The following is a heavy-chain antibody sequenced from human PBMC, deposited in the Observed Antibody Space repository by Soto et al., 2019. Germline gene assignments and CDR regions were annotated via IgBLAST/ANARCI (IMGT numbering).Heavy chain of an antibody. CDR3: ARDHSGPTVAPPGGDS. J-gene: IGHJ4*02. D-gene: IGHD4-17*01. CDR1: GFTFSSYW. CDR2: IKQDGSEK. Sequence: EVQLVESGGGLVQPGGSLRLSCAASGFTFSSYWMSWVRQAPGTGLEWVANIKQDGSEKYYVDSVKGRFTISRDNAKNSLYLKMNSLRAEDTAVYYCARDHSGPTVAPPGGDSWGQGTLVTVSS. V-gene: IGHV3-7*01.